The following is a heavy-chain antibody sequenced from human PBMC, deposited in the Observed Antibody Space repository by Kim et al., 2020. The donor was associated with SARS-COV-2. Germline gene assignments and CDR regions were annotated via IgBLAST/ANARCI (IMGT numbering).Heavy chain of an antibody. V-gene: IGHV4-39*01. CDR2: IYYSGST. CDR1: GGSISSSSYY. D-gene: IGHD6-13*01. CDR3: ASLYSSSWGSHAEYFQH. J-gene: IGHJ1*01. Sequence: SETLSLTCTVSGGSISSSSYYWGWIRQPPGKGLEWIGSIYYSGSTYYNPSLKSRVTISVDTSKNQFSLKLSSVTAADTAVYYCASLYSSSWGSHAEYFQHWGQGTLVTVSS.